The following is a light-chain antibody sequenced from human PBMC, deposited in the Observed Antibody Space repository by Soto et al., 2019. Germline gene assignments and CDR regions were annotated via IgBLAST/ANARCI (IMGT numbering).Light chain of an antibody. J-gene: IGLJ3*02. Sequence: QSVLTQPPSVSGAPGQRVAISCTGSSSNLGAGYDVNWYQQVPGAAPRLLIYDNNMRPSGVPDRFSGSKSASSASLAIAGLQAEDEADYYCQSWDTGLSVVFGGGTKVTVL. CDR3: QSWDTGLSVV. V-gene: IGLV1-40*01. CDR1: SSNLGAGYD. CDR2: DNN.